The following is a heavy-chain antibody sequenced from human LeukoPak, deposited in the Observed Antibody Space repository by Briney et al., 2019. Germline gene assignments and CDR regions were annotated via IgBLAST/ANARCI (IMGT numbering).Heavy chain of an antibody. J-gene: IGHJ3*02. CDR1: GGSISSYY. V-gene: IGHV4-59*01. Sequence: SETLSLTCTVSGGSISSYYWSWIRQPPGKGLEWIGYIYYSGSTNYNPSLKSRVTISVDTSKNQFSLKLRSVTAADTAVYYCARDALSWGSAFDIWGQGTMVTVSS. CDR3: ARDALSWGSAFDI. CDR2: IYYSGST. D-gene: IGHD7-27*01.